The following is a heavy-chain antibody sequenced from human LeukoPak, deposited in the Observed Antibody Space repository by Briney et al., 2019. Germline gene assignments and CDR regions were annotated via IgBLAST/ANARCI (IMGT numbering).Heavy chain of an antibody. Sequence: PGGSLRLSCAASGFTSNNYAMTWVRQAPGKGLEWVSTISHSGGRTYYADSLEGRFAISRDNSKNTLFLQMNSLRAEDTAVYYCAKADRVASAATLDYWGQGTLVTVSS. V-gene: IGHV3-23*01. CDR2: ISHSGGRT. CDR1: GFTSNNYA. CDR3: AKADRVASAATLDY. J-gene: IGHJ4*02. D-gene: IGHD2-15*01.